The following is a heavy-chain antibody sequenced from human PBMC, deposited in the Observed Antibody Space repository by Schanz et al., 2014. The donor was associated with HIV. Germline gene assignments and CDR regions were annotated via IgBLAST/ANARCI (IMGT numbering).Heavy chain of an antibody. Sequence: EEHLLESGGDLLQPGGSLRLSCVASGFPFSNFAMSWVRQDPGRGLEWVSSISESGGRTYYADSVNGRFTISRDNSKNTLYLQMNSLRAEDTAIYHCGTYNYGSGHDYWGQGTLVTVSS. V-gene: IGHV3-23*01. D-gene: IGHD3-10*01. CDR2: ISESGGRT. CDR3: GTYNYGSGHDY. J-gene: IGHJ4*02. CDR1: GFPFSNFA.